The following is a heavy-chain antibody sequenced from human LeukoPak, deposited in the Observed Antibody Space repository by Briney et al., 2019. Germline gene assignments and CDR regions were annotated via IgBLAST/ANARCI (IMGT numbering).Heavy chain of an antibody. Sequence: SETLSLTCTVSGGSISTTTYYWGWIRQPPGKGLEWVGSMSHSGTTYYNPSLKSRITISLDTSKNQFSLKLSSVTAADTAVYYCASNYYTSSFDNWGQGALVTVSS. CDR3: ASNYYTSSFDN. D-gene: IGHD3-22*01. V-gene: IGHV4-39*01. CDR2: MSHSGTT. CDR1: GGSISTTTYY. J-gene: IGHJ4*02.